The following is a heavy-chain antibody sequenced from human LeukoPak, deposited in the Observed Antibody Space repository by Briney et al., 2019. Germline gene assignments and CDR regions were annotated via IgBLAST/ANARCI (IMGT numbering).Heavy chain of an antibody. CDR3: ASDSYSPEYFQH. D-gene: IGHD2-15*01. Sequence: GGSLRLSCAASGFIVGNNYMSWVRQAPGKGLEWVSVIYSGGSTFYADSVKGRFTISRDNSKNTLYLQMNSLRAEDTAVYYCASDSYSPEYFQHWGQGTLVTVSS. CDR2: IYSGGST. CDR1: GFIVGNNY. J-gene: IGHJ1*01. V-gene: IGHV3-66*01.